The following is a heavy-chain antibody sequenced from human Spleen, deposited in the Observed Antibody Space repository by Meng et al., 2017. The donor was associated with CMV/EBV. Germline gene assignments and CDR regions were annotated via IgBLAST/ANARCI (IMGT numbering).Heavy chain of an antibody. V-gene: IGHV3-23*01. CDR2: ISGSGGAT. J-gene: IGHJ4*02. CDR3: AKDLYSTSSNFDY. Sequence: GESLKISCAASGFTFSSYAMTWVRQAPGKGLEWVSAISGSGGATYYADSVKGRFTLSRDNSKNTLFLQMNSLSAEDTAVYYCAKDLYSTSSNFDYWGQGTLVTVSS. D-gene: IGHD6-6*01. CDR1: GFTFSSYA.